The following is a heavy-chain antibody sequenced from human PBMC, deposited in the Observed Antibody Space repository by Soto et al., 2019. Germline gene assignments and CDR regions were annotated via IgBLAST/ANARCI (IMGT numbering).Heavy chain of an antibody. Sequence: QLQLQESGPGLVKPSETLSLTCTVSGGSISSSSYYWGWIRQPPGKGLEWIGSIYYSGSTYYNPSLKSRVTISVDTSKNQFSLKLSSVTAADTAVYYCARQPTLWFGELLSFDYWGQGTLVTVSS. CDR2: IYYSGST. V-gene: IGHV4-39*01. CDR1: GGSISSSSYY. J-gene: IGHJ4*02. D-gene: IGHD3-10*01. CDR3: ARQPTLWFGELLSFDY.